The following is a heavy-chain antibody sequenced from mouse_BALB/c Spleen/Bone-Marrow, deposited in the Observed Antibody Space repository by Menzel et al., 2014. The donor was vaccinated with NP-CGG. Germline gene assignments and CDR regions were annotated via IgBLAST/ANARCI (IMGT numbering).Heavy chain of an antibody. D-gene: IGHD2-3*01. CDR1: GFTFTDYY. J-gene: IGHJ2*01. CDR2: IRNKANGYTT. V-gene: IGHV7-3*02. Sequence: EVHLVESGGGLIQPGGSLRLSCATSGFTFTDYYMTWARQPPGKALEWLGFIRNKANGYTTEYSASVKGRFTISRDNSQSILYLQMNTLRAEDSATYYCARDMGGLLFDYWGQGTTLTVSS. CDR3: ARDMGGLLFDY.